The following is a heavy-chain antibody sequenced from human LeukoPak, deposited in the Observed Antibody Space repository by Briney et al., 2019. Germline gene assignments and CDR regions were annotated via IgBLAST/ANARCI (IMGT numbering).Heavy chain of an antibody. Sequence: GGSLRLSCAASGFTVSSNYMSWVRQAPGKGLEWVSVIYSGGSTYYADSVKGRFTISRDNSKNTLYLQMNSLRAEDTAVYYCASSTGYSSSAGDYYYGMDVWGQGTTVTVSS. D-gene: IGHD6-13*01. CDR3: ASSTGYSSSAGDYYYGMDV. CDR1: GFTVSSNY. V-gene: IGHV3-66*01. CDR2: IYSGGST. J-gene: IGHJ6*02.